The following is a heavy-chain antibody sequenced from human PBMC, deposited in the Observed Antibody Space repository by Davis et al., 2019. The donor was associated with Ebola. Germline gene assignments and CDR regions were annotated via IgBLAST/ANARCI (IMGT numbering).Heavy chain of an antibody. CDR2: IYYSGST. J-gene: IGHJ3*02. Sequence: SETLSLTCTVSGDSMSDYYYNWIRQPPGRGLEWIGYIYYSGSTNYNPSLKSRVTISVDTSKNQFSLKLSSVTAADTAVYYCARGLYSGAFDIWGQGTMVTVSS. CDR3: ARGLYSGAFDI. CDR1: GDSMSDYY. D-gene: IGHD2-15*01. V-gene: IGHV4-59*01.